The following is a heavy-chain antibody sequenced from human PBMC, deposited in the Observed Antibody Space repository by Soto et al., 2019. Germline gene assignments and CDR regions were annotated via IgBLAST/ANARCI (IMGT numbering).Heavy chain of an antibody. V-gene: IGHV3-74*01. D-gene: IGHD4-17*01. CDR1: GFTFSSYW. Sequence: PGGSLRLSCAASGFTFSSYWMHWVRQAPGKGLVWVSRTNEDGSTINYADSVKGRFTISRDNADNSVFLDMNNLRVDDTAIYYCARVRATDYEIDYWGQGALVTVSS. J-gene: IGHJ4*02. CDR3: ARVRATDYEIDY. CDR2: TNEDGSTI.